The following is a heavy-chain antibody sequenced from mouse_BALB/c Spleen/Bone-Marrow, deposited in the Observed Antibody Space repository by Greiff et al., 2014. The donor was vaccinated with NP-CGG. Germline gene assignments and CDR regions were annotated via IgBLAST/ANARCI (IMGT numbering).Heavy chain of an antibody. Sequence: EVMLVESGGGLVQPGGSRKLSCAASGFTFSSFGMHWVRQAPEKGLEWVGYISSGSSTIYYADTVKGRFTISRDNPKNTLFLQMTSLRSEDTAMYYCARDVPLYDVGYFDYWGQGTTLTVSS. CDR1: GFTFSSFG. J-gene: IGHJ2*01. V-gene: IGHV5-17*02. D-gene: IGHD2-14*01. CDR2: ISSGSSTI. CDR3: ARDVPLYDVGYFDY.